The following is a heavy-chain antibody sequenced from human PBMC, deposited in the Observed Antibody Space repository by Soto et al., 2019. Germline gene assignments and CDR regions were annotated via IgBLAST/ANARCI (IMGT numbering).Heavy chain of an antibody. D-gene: IGHD6-13*01. CDR1: GGSISSSSYY. Sequence: QLQLQESGPGLVKPSETLSLTCTVSGGSISSSSYYWGWIRQPPGKGLEWIGSIYYSGSTYYNPSLKRRVTISVDTSKNQFSLTLSSVTAADTAVYYWARQQALLQQLEWFDPWGQGTLVTVSS. CDR2: IYYSGST. V-gene: IGHV4-39*01. CDR3: ARQQALLQQLEWFDP. J-gene: IGHJ5*02.